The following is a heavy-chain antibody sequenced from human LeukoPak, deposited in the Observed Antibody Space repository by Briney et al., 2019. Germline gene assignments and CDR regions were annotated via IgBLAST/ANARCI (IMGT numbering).Heavy chain of an antibody. CDR2: IYYSGST. D-gene: IGHD3-10*01. Sequence: SETLSLTCTVSGGSISRYYWSWIRQPPGKGLEWIGYIYYSGSTNYNPSLKSRVTISVDTSKNQFSLKLSSVTAADTAVYYCAREGWDGSGYYFDYWGQGTLVTVSS. CDR3: AREGWDGSGYYFDY. V-gene: IGHV4-59*01. J-gene: IGHJ4*02. CDR1: GGSISRYY.